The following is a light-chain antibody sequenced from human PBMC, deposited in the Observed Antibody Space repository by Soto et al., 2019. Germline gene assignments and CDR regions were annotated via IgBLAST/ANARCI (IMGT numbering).Light chain of an antibody. V-gene: IGLV2-14*01. CDR2: DVS. J-gene: IGLJ2*01. Sequence: QSALTQPASASGSPGQSITISCTGTSSDVGGYNYVSWYQQHPGKAPKLMIYDVSNRPSGVSNRFSGSKSGNTASLTISGLQAEDEADYYWSSYTSSSTRGVFGGGTKLTVL. CDR1: SSDVGGYNY. CDR3: SSYTSSSTRGV.